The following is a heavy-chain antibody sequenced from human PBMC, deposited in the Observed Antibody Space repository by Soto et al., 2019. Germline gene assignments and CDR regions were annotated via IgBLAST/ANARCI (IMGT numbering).Heavy chain of an antibody. J-gene: IGHJ4*02. CDR3: ARANSGSYQPFDY. CDR2: IYPGDSDT. V-gene: IGHV5-51*01. CDR1: GYSFTIYC. D-gene: IGHD1-26*01. Sequence: GESLKIACKGSGYSFTIYCIGWVLQMPGKGLEWMGIIYPGDSDTRYSPSFQGQVTISADKSISTAYLQWSSLKASDTAMYYCARANSGSYQPFDYWGQGTLVTVSS.